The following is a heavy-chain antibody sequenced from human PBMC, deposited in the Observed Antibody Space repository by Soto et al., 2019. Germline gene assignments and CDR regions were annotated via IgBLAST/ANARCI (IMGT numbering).Heavy chain of an antibody. J-gene: IGHJ5*02. CDR2: IIPIFGTA. V-gene: IGHV1-69*13. CDR1: GGTFSSYA. Sequence: SVKVSCKASGGTFSSYAISWVRQAPGQGLEWMGGIIPIFGTANYAQKFQGRVTITADESTSTAYMELSSLRSEDTAAYYCAREAAAATYPANWFDPWGQGTLVTVSS. D-gene: IGHD6-13*01. CDR3: AREAAAATYPANWFDP.